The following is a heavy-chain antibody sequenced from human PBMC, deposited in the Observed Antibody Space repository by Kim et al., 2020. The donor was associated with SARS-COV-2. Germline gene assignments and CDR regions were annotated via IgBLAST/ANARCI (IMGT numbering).Heavy chain of an antibody. CDR2: INPSGGST. CDR3: ARDACAAYCSSTSCYVTYCNY. V-gene: IGHV1-46*01. CDR1: GYTFTSYY. J-gene: IGHJ4*02. D-gene: IGHD2-2*01. Sequence: ASVKVSCKASGYTFTSYYMHWVRQAPGQGLEWMGIINPSGGSTSYAQKFQGRVTMTRDTSTSTVYMELSSLRSEDTAVYYCARDACAAYCSSTSCYVTYCNYCSQGALVTVTA.